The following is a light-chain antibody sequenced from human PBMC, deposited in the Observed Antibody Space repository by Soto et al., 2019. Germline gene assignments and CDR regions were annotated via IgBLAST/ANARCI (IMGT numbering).Light chain of an antibody. CDR1: QDISKS. J-gene: IGKJ4*01. Sequence: DIQMTQSPSSLSASVGDRVTITCQASQDISKSLNWYQQKPGKAPKILIYDASVLEAGVPSRFSGGGSGTHFTLSISSLQAEDVATYYCQQFHNLPLTFGGGTKVEIK. CDR2: DAS. CDR3: QQFHNLPLT. V-gene: IGKV1-33*01.